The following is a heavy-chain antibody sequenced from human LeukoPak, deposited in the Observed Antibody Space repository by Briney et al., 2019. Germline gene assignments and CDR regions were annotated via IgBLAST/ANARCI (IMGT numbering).Heavy chain of an antibody. CDR2: ISGSGGST. V-gene: IGHV3-23*01. CDR1: GFTFSCYA. CDR3: ARCNTLAAAAPGY. D-gene: IGHD6-13*01. Sequence: GGSLRLSCAASGFTFSCYAMGWVRQAPGKGLEWVSGISGSGGSTYYADSVKGRFTISRDNAKNSLYLQMNSLRAEDTAVYYCARCNTLAAAAPGYWGQGTLVTVSS. J-gene: IGHJ4*02.